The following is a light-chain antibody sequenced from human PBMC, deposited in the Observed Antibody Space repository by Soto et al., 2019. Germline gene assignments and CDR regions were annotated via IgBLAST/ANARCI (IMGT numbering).Light chain of an antibody. V-gene: IGKV1-5*01. CDR2: GAS. CDR3: QQYKSYWT. CDR1: QSISNW. J-gene: IGKJ1*01. Sequence: DIQMTQSPSTLSASVGDSVTITCRASQSISNWLAWYQQKPGKAPQLLIYGASSLESGVPSRFSGSGSGTEFTLNISSLQPDDFATYYCQQYKSYWTFGQGTKVDIK.